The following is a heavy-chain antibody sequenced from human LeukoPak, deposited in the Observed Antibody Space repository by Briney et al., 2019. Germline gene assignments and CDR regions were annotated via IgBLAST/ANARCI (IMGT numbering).Heavy chain of an antibody. CDR3: ASSAVAGGEYYFDY. CDR2: IYYSGST. CDR1: GGSISSYY. J-gene: IGHJ4*02. D-gene: IGHD6-19*01. Sequence: PSETLSLTCTVSGGSISSYYWSWIRQPPGKGLEWIGYIYYSGSTNYNPSLKSRVTISVDTSKNQFSLKLSSVTAADTAVYYCASSAVAGGEYYFDYWGQGTLVTVSS. V-gene: IGHV4-59*01.